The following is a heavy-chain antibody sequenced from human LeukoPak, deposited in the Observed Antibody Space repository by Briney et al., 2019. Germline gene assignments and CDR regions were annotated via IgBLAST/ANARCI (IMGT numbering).Heavy chain of an antibody. D-gene: IGHD3-10*01. V-gene: IGHV1-18*01. CDR2: ISSYNGNT. Sequence: ASVKVSCEASGYTFTSYGISWVRQAPGQGLEWMGWISSYNGNTNYAQKLQGRVTMTTDTSTSAAYMELRSLRSDDTAVYYCARHTLYGSGSYYVYYFDYWGQGTLVTVSS. CDR3: ARHTLYGSGSYYVYYFDY. CDR1: GYTFTSYG. J-gene: IGHJ4*02.